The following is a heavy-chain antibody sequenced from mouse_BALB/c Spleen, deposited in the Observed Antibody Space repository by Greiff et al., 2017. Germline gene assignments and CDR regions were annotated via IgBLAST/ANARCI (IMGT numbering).Heavy chain of an antibody. V-gene: IGHV3-2*02. D-gene: IGHD2-12*01. CDR3: ARYYNRYIDV. CDR1: GYSITSDYA. CDR2: ISYSGST. J-gene: IGHJ1*01. Sequence: EVQLQESGPGLVKPSQSLSLTCTVTGYSITSDYAWNWIRQFPGNKLEWMGYISYSGSTSYNPSLKSRISITRDTSKNQFFLQLNSVTTEDTATYYCARYYNRYIDVWGAGTTVTVSS.